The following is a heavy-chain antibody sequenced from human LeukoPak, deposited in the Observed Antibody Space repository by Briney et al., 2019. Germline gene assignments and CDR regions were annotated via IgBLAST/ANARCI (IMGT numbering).Heavy chain of an antibody. CDR2: VRYDGSSR. J-gene: IGHJ4*02. Sequence: GGSLRLSCAASGFTFSSYGMHWVRQAPGKGLGWLAFVRYDGSSRYYADSVKGRFTISRDNSKNTLYLQMNSLRPEDTAVYYCAKDPSIGLAGGGPGYFDYWGQGTLVTVPS. V-gene: IGHV3-30*02. D-gene: IGHD6-19*01. CDR1: GFTFSSYG. CDR3: AKDPSIGLAGGGPGYFDY.